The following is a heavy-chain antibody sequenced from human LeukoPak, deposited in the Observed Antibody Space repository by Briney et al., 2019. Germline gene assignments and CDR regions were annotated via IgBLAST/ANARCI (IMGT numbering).Heavy chain of an antibody. D-gene: IGHD6-13*01. CDR2: IRSRANRYAA. V-gene: IGHV3-73*01. Sequence: SGGSLRLSCAASGFTFDDSAVHWVRQASGKGLEWVGRIRSRANRYAAAYAASVKGRFTLSRDDSKNTAYLQMNSLTTEDTAVYYCPREQVVGDFDYWGQGTLVTVSS. CDR3: PREQVVGDFDY. CDR1: GFTFDDSA. J-gene: IGHJ4*02.